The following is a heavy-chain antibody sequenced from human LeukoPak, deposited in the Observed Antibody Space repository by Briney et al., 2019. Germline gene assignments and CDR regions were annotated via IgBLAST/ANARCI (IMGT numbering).Heavy chain of an antibody. V-gene: IGHV3-30*04. Sequence: GGSLRLSYAASGFTFSSYAMHWVRQAPGKGLEWVAVISYDGSNKYYADSVKGRFTISRDNSKNTLYLQMNSLRAEDTAVYYCARDQGKGKLRITSLMDVWGKGTTVTVSS. CDR3: ARDQGKGKLRITSLMDV. CDR2: ISYDGSNK. D-gene: IGHD3-16*01. CDR1: GFTFSSYA. J-gene: IGHJ6*04.